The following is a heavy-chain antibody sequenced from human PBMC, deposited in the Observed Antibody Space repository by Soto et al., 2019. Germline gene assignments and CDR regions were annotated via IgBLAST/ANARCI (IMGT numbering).Heavy chain of an antibody. D-gene: IGHD4-17*01. J-gene: IGHJ4*02. Sequence: ASVKVSCKASGYTFTSYGISWVRQAPGQGLEWMGWISAYNGNTNYAQKLQGRVTMTTDTSTSTAYMELRSLRSDDTAVYYCARDPILYGDHAPVDYCGQGTLVTVYS. V-gene: IGHV1-18*01. CDR1: GYTFTSYG. CDR3: ARDPILYGDHAPVDY. CDR2: ISAYNGNT.